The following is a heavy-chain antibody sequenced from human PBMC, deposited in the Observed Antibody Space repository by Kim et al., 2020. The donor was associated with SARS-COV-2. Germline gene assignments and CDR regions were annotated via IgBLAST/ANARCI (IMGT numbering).Heavy chain of an antibody. D-gene: IGHD3-10*01. Sequence: GGSLRLSCAASGFTFSSYGMHWVRQAPGKGLEWVAVISYDGSNKYYADSVKGRFTISRDNSKNTLYLQMNSLRAEDTAVYYCAKGLLWFGELFPLGYWGQGTLVTVSS. CDR3: AKGLLWFGELFPLGY. V-gene: IGHV3-30*18. CDR2: ISYDGSNK. J-gene: IGHJ4*02. CDR1: GFTFSSYG.